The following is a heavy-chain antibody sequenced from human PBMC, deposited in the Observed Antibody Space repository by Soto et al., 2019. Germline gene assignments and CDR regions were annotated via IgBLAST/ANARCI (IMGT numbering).Heavy chain of an antibody. D-gene: IGHD6-13*01. CDR1: GGSISSYY. Sequence: SETLSLTCTVSGGSISSYYWSWIRQPPGKGLEWIGYTYYSGSTNYNPSLKSRVTISVDTSKNQFSLKLSSVTAADTAVYYCARHATGIAALYYFDYWGQGTLVTVSS. V-gene: IGHV4-59*01. CDR2: TYYSGST. CDR3: ARHATGIAALYYFDY. J-gene: IGHJ4*02.